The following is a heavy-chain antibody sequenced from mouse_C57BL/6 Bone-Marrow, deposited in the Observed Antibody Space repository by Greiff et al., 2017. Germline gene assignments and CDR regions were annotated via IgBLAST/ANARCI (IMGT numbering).Heavy chain of an antibody. CDR2: IYPRDGST. V-gene: IGHV1-78*01. Sequence: VKLMESDAELVKPGASVKISCKVSGYTFTDHTIHWMKQRPEQGLEWIGYIYPRDGSTKYNEKFKGKATLTADKSSSTAYMQLNSLTSEDSAVYFCASYGKNSYYFDYWGQGTTLTVSS. CDR3: ASYGKNSYYFDY. J-gene: IGHJ2*01. CDR1: GYTFTDHT. D-gene: IGHD2-1*01.